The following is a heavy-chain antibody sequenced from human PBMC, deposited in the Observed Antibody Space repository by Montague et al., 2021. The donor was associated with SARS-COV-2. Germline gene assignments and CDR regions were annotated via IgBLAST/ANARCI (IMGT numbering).Heavy chain of an antibody. V-gene: IGHV2-70*04. CDR1: GFSLSTSGMR. J-gene: IGHJ4*02. CDR2: TDWDDDK. Sequence: PALVKPTQTLTLTCTFSGFSLSTSGMRASWIRQPPGKALEWLARTDWDDDKFYSTSLKTRLTISKDTSKNQVVLTMTNMDPVDTATYYCARSYYDILTAYYTPFDYWGQGTLVTVPS. CDR3: ARSYYDILTAYYTPFDY. D-gene: IGHD3-9*01.